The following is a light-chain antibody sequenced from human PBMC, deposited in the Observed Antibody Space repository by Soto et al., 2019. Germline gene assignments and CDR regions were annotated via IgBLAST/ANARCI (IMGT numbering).Light chain of an antibody. CDR2: GDS. CDR1: QSVSDN. CDR3: QQYNNWPWT. V-gene: IGKV3D-15*01. J-gene: IGKJ1*01. Sequence: EIVMTQSPATLSVSPGERVTLSCRASQSVSDNLAWYQQKPGQAPRLLIYGDSTRAAGIPARFSGSGSGTEFTLTISSLQSEDFAVYYCQQYNNWPWTFGQGTKVDIK.